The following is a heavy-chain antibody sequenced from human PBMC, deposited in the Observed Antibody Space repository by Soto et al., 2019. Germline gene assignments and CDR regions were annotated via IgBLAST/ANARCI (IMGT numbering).Heavy chain of an antibody. D-gene: IGHD3-10*01. V-gene: IGHV3-11*01. CDR2: ISSSGSTI. CDR3: AGSTVYGSGSYPNPYYYYGMDV. Sequence: GGSLRLSCAASGFTFSDYYMSWIRQAPGKGLEWVSYISSSGSTIYYADSVKGRFTISRDNAKNSLYLQMNSLRAEDTAVYYCAGSTVYGSGSYPNPYYYYGMDVWGQGTTVTVSS. CDR1: GFTFSDYY. J-gene: IGHJ6*02.